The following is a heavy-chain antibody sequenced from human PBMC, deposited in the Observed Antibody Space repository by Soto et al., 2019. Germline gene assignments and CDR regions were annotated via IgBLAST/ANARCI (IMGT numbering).Heavy chain of an antibody. CDR3: AKLETVDTGHY. CDR1: GFRFSSFV. CDR2: ISGGGEST. Sequence: VGSLRLSCAVSGFRFSSFVMTWVRQAPGKGLEWVSAISGGGESTYYADSVKGRFTIFRDNSKNTLYSQMNSLRAEDTATYYCAKLETVDTGHYWGRGTLVTVSS. V-gene: IGHV3-23*01. J-gene: IGHJ4*02. D-gene: IGHD5-18*01.